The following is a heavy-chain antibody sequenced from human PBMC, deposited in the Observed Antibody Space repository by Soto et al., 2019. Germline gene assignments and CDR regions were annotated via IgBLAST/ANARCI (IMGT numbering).Heavy chain of an antibody. CDR3: ARGGGSDSFDF. Sequence: SETLSLTCSVSGVAMTSGGYSWSWIRQSPEKGLEWLCYIGHLETTSYNPSFKSRLTLAIDRTRKQFSLSLSSMTAADKAVYYCARGGGSDSFDFWGQGTQVTVSS. CDR2: IGHLETT. V-gene: IGHV4-30-2*06. J-gene: IGHJ4*02. D-gene: IGHD2-15*01. CDR1: GVAMTSGGYS.